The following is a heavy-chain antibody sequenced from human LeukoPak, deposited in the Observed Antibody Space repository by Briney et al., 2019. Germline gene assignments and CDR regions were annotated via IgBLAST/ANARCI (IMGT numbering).Heavy chain of an antibody. Sequence: SETLSLTCKVSGYPIGLDYYWVWIRQAPGRGLQWIGGFHRGRIQYNSALKSRVTISIDSSTNQFSLRMWPVAAADTAFYFCARAPSSYESGNGYPNLGWLDPWGQGALVTVSS. V-gene: IGHV4-38-2*02. CDR3: ARAPSSYESGNGYPNLGWLDP. CDR2: FHRGRI. CDR1: GYPIGLDYY. J-gene: IGHJ5*02. D-gene: IGHD5-24*01.